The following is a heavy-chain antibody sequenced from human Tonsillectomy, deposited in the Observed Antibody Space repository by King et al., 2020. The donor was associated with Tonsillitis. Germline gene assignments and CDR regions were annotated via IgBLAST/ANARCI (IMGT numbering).Heavy chain of an antibody. V-gene: IGHV3-48*01. CDR1: GFTFSSYS. Sequence: VQLVESGGGLVQPGGSLRLSCAASGFTFSSYSMNWVRQAPGKGLEWVSYISISSSTIYYSDSVKGRFTISRDNAKNSLYLQMNSLRAEDTAVYYCARESHTSSWYVSPFDYWGQGALVTVSS. CDR2: ISISSSTI. D-gene: IGHD6-13*01. J-gene: IGHJ4*02. CDR3: ARESHTSSWYVSPFDY.